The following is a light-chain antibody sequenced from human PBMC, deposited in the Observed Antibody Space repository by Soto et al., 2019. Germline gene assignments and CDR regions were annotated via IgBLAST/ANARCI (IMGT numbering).Light chain of an antibody. CDR1: STDFVGYNR. J-gene: IGLJ1*01. V-gene: IGLV2-18*01. CDR3: SLYTSENAYV. Sequence: QSALTQPPSVSGSPGQSVTISCTGTSTDFVGYNRVSWYQQPPGTAPKLMLYEVSKRPSGVPDRFSGSKSGNTASLTISGLQAADEADYYCSLYTSENAYVFGTGTKVTVL. CDR2: EVS.